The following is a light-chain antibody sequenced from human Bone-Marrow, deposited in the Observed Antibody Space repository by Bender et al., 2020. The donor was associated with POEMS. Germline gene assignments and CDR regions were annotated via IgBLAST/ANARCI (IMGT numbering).Light chain of an antibody. CDR3: SSHTSNSKV. V-gene: IGLV3-1*01. CDR2: DSY. CDR1: KLGDKY. Sequence: SYELTQSPSVSVSPGQTASITCSGDKLGDKYVCWYQQRPGQAPVLAIYDSYDRPSGVPDRFSGSKSGNTASLTVSGLQAEDEADYYCSSHTSNSKVFGTGTKVTVL. J-gene: IGLJ1*01.